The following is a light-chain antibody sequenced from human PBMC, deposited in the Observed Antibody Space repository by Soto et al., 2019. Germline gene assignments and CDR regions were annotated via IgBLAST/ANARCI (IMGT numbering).Light chain of an antibody. Sequence: QSALTQPRSVSGSPGQSVAISCTGIGGFDFVSWYQQYPGKAPKLMIYDVTNRPSGVPDRFSASKSGDTASLTISGLQAEDEADYYFCSYTGSYSVFGGGTKLTVL. V-gene: IGLV2-11*01. CDR3: CSYTGSYSV. CDR1: GGFDF. CDR2: DVT. J-gene: IGLJ3*02.